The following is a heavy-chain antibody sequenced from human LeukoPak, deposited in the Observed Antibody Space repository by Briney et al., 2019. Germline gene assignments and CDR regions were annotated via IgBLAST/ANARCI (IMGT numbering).Heavy chain of an antibody. CDR1: GGSISSSSYY. Sequence: SETLSLTCTVSGGSISSSSYYWGWIRQPPGKGLEWIGSIYYSGSTYYNPSLKSRVTISVDTSKNQFSLKLSSVTAADTAMYYCASASSGSYHFDYWGQGTLVTVSS. CDR2: IYYSGST. V-gene: IGHV4-39*01. CDR3: ASASSGSYHFDY. J-gene: IGHJ4*02. D-gene: IGHD1-26*01.